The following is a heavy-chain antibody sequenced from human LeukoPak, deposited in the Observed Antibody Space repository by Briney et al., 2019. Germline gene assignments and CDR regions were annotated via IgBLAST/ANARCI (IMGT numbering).Heavy chain of an antibody. Sequence: PGGSLRLSCAASGFTFSSCAMSWVRQAPGKGLEWVSTIYDDNTYYADSVKGRFAISTDNSKNTLYLQMNSLRVEDTAVYFCAARKVRGVWFYLDYWGQGTLVTVSS. CDR2: IYDDNT. CDR1: GFTFSSCA. D-gene: IGHD3-10*01. V-gene: IGHV3-23*01. CDR3: AARKVRGVWFYLDY. J-gene: IGHJ4*02.